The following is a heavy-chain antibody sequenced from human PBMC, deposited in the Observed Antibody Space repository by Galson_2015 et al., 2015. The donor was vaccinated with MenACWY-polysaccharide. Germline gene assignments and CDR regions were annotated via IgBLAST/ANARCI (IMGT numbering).Heavy chain of an antibody. D-gene: IGHD6-13*01. CDR3: ARDRGYLAFDI. J-gene: IGHJ3*02. CDR1: GFTFSSYW. V-gene: IGHV3-7*01. Sequence: SLRLSCAASGFTFSSYWMSWDRQAPGKGLEWVANIKEDGSDRYYVDSVKGRFTISRDNAKNSLYLQMNSLRAEDTAVYFCARDRGYLAFDIWGQGTMVTVSS. CDR2: IKEDGSDR.